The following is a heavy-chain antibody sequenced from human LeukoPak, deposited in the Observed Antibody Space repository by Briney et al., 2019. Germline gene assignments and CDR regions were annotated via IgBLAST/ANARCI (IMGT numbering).Heavy chain of an antibody. V-gene: IGHV1-69*13. Sequence: ASVKVSCKASGGAFTFTSYAISWVRQAPGQGLEWMGGIIPIFGSTRYAQKFQGRVTITADESTRTVYMDLSSLRSEDTAVHYCAGFFYDSSNDAFDVWGQGTMVTVSS. CDR3: AGFFYDSSNDAFDV. D-gene: IGHD3-22*01. J-gene: IGHJ3*01. CDR2: IIPIFGST. CDR1: GGAFTFTSYA.